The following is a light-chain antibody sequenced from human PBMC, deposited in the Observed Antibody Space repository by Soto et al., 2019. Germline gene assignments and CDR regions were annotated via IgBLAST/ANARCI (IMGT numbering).Light chain of an antibody. Sequence: SYELTQPPSVSVSPGQTASITCSGDKLWDKYACWYQQKPGQSPVLVIYQDSKRPSGIPERFSGSNSGNTATLTISGTQAMDEADYYCQAWDSSTYVFGTGTKVTVL. CDR3: QAWDSSTYV. J-gene: IGLJ1*01. CDR1: KLWDKY. CDR2: QDS. V-gene: IGLV3-1*01.